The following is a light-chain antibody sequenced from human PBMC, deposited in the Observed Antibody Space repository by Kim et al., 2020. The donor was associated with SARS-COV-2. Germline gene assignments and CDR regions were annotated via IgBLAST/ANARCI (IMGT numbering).Light chain of an antibody. Sequence: EIVLTQSPGILSLSPGERATLSCRASQSVSSSYLAWYQQKPGQAPRLLIYGASSRATGIPDRFSGSGSGTDFTLTISRLEPEDFAVYYCQQYGSSPRGTFGQGTKVDIK. V-gene: IGKV3-20*01. J-gene: IGKJ1*01. CDR3: QQYGSSPRGT. CDR2: GAS. CDR1: QSVSSSY.